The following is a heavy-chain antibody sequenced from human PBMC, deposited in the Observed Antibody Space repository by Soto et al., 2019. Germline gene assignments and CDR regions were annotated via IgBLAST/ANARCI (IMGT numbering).Heavy chain of an antibody. CDR1: GYTFTSYG. J-gene: IGHJ6*02. Sequence: RASVKVSCKASGYTFTSYGISWVRQAPGQGLEWMGWISSYNAKTNIAQRFQGRLSMTTDTSTTTVYMELRSLRSDDTAVYYCARERRYYDFWSGISKGMDVWGQGTTVTVSS. CDR3: ARERRYYDFWSGISKGMDV. V-gene: IGHV1-18*01. D-gene: IGHD3-3*01. CDR2: ISSYNAKT.